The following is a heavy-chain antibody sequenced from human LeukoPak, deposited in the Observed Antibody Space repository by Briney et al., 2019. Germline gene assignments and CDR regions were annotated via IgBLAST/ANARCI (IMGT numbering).Heavy chain of an antibody. CDR2: IKQDESEK. V-gene: IGHV3-7*01. CDR3: AREGQGYYYYNMDV. J-gene: IGHJ6*03. CDR1: GFTLSSSW. Sequence: GGSLRLSCAASGFTLSSSWMTWVRQPPGKGLEWVASIKQDESEKHYAASVKGRFTISRDNVRKSLYLQMNSLRAEDTAVFYCAREGQGYYYYNMDVWGKGTMVIVSS.